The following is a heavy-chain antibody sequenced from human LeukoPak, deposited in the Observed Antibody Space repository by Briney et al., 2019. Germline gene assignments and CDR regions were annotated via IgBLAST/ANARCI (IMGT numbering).Heavy chain of an antibody. CDR3: ATGRPPRRGYSFDP. D-gene: IGHD3-10*01. CDR1: GYTFTSYD. CDR2: MNPNSGNT. Sequence: ASVKVSCKASGYTFTSYDINWVRQATGQGLEWMGWMNPNSGNTGYAQKFHGRVTMIRNTSISTAYMELSSLRSEATAVYYCATGRPPRRGYSFDPWGQGTLVTVSS. V-gene: IGHV1-8*01. J-gene: IGHJ5*02.